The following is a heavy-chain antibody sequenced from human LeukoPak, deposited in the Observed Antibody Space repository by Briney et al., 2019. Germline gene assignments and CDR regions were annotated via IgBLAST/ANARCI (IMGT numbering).Heavy chain of an antibody. D-gene: IGHD3-10*01. CDR2: ISYDGSNK. Sequence: PGRSLRLSCAASGFTFSSYAMHWVRQAPGKGLEWVAVISYDGSNKYYADSVKGRFTISRDNSKNTLYLQMNSLRAEDTAVYYCARKKGYYYGSGSLDYWGQGTLVTVSS. J-gene: IGHJ4*02. CDR1: GFTFSSYA. V-gene: IGHV3-30*04. CDR3: ARKKGYYYGSGSLDY.